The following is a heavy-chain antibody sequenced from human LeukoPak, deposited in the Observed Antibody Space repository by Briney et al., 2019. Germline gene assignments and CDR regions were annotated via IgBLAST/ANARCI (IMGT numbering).Heavy chain of an antibody. V-gene: IGHV3-23*01. Sequence: QPGGSLRLSCAASGFTFSSYAMSWVRQAPGKGLEWVSAISGSGGSTYYADSVKGRFTISRDNSKNTLYLQMNSLRAEDTAVYYCAKVELGPIVLVIGAFDYWGQGTLVTVSS. CDR2: ISGSGGST. D-gene: IGHD3-22*01. J-gene: IGHJ4*02. CDR3: AKVELGPIVLVIGAFDY. CDR1: GFTFSSYA.